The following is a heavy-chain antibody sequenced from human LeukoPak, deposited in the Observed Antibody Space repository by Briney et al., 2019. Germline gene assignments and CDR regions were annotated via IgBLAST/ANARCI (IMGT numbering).Heavy chain of an antibody. Sequence: GGSLRLSCVVSGFTFNRCWMNWVRQAPGKGLEWVAHINPDGRDTYYVDSVKGRFTISRDNAQNSMYLQMNSLRVEDTAVYYRTSWGDTTAEYFQRWGQGTLVTVSS. CDR1: GFTFNRCW. D-gene: IGHD2-21*02. J-gene: IGHJ1*01. V-gene: IGHV3-7*01. CDR3: TSWGDTTAEYFQR. CDR2: INPDGRDT.